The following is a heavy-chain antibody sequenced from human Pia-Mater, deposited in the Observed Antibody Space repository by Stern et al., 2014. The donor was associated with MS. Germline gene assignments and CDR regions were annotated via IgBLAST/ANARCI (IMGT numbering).Heavy chain of an antibody. CDR1: GGTFNVYA. V-gene: IGHV1-69*01. CDR2: IIPIFGTA. CDR3: ARDGRHTDNYGLDV. D-gene: IGHD3-9*01. J-gene: IGHJ6*02. Sequence: QVPLMQSGAEVKKPGSSVKVSCKASGGTFNVYAINWLRQAPGQGLEWLGGIIPIFGTANYAQKFQGRVTITADESTRTSSMQLSSLRYDDTAVYYCARDGRHTDNYGLDVWGQGTTVTVSS.